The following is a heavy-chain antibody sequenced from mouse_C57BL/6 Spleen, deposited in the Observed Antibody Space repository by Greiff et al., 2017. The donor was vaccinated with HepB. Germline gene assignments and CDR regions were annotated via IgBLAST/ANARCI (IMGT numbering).Heavy chain of an antibody. CDR1: GFTFSSYG. V-gene: IGHV5-6*01. J-gene: IGHJ4*01. CDR2: ISSGGSYT. Sequence: DVQLVESGEDLVKPGGSLKLSCAASGFTFSSYGMSWVRQTPDKRLEWVATISSGGSYTYYPDSVKGRFTISRDNAKNTLYLQMSSLKSEDTAMYYCARHPSSGAMDYWGQGTSVTVSS. CDR3: ARHPSSGAMDY. D-gene: IGHD3-1*01.